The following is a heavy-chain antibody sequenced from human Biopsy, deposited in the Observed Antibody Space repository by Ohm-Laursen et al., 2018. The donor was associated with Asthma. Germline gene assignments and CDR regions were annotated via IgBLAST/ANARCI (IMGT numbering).Heavy chain of an antibody. CDR1: GYTFIHFA. Sequence: ASVKVSCKASGYTFIHFAIHWVRQAPGQRLEWMGWINAGDGNTKYSQKFQGRVTITRDTSASKAYMDLRSLRSEDTAKYYCARTFFDFLTGQGNDAFAPLGQGTMVTVSS. V-gene: IGHV1-3*01. J-gene: IGHJ3*01. CDR2: INAGDGNT. D-gene: IGHD3-9*01. CDR3: ARTFFDFLTGQGNDAFAP.